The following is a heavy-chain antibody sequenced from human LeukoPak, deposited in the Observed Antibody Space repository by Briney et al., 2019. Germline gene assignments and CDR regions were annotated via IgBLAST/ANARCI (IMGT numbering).Heavy chain of an antibody. Sequence: PGGSLRLSCAASGFTFSSYSMNWVRQAPGKGLEWVSSISSSSYIYYADSVKGRFTISRDNAKNSLYLQMNSLRAEDTAVYYCARETGYQGTYNYWGQGTLVTVSS. V-gene: IGHV3-21*01. CDR1: GFTFSSYS. J-gene: IGHJ4*02. D-gene: IGHD5-12*01. CDR2: ISSSSYI. CDR3: ARETGYQGTYNY.